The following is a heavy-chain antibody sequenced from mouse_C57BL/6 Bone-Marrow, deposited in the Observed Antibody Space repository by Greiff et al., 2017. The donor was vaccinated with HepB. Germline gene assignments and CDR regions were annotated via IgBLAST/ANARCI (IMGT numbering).Heavy chain of an antibody. CDR1: GFTFSSYA. Sequence: EVQVVESGGGLVKPGGSLKLSCAASGFTFSSYAMSWVRQTPEKRLEWVATISDGGSYTYYPDNVKGRFTISRDNAKNNLYLQMSHLKSEDTAMYYCARGAITTVPYYAMDYWGQGTSVTVSS. D-gene: IGHD1-1*01. V-gene: IGHV5-4*01. CDR3: ARGAITTVPYYAMDY. CDR2: ISDGGSYT. J-gene: IGHJ4*01.